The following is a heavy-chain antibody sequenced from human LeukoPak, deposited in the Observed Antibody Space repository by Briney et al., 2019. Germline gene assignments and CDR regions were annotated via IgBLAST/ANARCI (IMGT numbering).Heavy chain of an antibody. Sequence: SETLSLTCAVSGYSISSGYYWACIRQPPGKGLEWSGNIYHSGSTNYNPSLKSRVTMSVDTSKNQFSLKLSSVTAADTAVYYCAREQQLPPEGAFDIWGQGTMVTVSS. V-gene: IGHV4-38-2*02. CDR2: IYHSGST. J-gene: IGHJ3*02. CDR1: GYSISSGYY. CDR3: AREQQLPPEGAFDI. D-gene: IGHD6-13*01.